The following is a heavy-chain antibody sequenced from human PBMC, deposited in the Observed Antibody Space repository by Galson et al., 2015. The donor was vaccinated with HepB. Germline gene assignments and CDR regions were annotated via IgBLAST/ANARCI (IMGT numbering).Heavy chain of an antibody. V-gene: IGHV1-69-2*01. J-gene: IGHJ4*02. Sequence: VKVSCKVSGYTFTDYCMHWVQQAPGKGLEWMGVVDPEDGETIYAEKFQGRVTITADTSTDTAYMELSSLRSEDTAVYYCATIGASGERSIDSWGQGTLVTVSS. D-gene: IGHD1-1*01. CDR2: VDPEDGET. CDR3: ATIGASGERSIDS. CDR1: GYTFTDYC.